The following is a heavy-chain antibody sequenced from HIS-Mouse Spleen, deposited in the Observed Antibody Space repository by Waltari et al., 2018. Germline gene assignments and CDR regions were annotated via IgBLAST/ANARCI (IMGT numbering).Heavy chain of an antibody. CDR1: ARSIRSSTYY. V-gene: IGHV4-39*07. CDR3: ARLTAAGTY. CDR2: IYYSGST. D-gene: IGHD6-13*01. J-gene: IGHJ2*01. Sequence: QLHLQASGPGLVKPSETLSLTCPVSARSIRSSTYYWGWIRQPPGKGLEWIGSIYYSGSTYYNPSLKSRVTISVDTSKNQFSLKLSSVTAADTAVYYCARLTAAGTYWGRGTLVTVSS.